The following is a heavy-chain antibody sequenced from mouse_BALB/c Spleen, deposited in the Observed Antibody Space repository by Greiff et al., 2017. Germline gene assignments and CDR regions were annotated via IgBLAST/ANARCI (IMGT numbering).Heavy chain of an antibody. CDR3: ARGGGLRAWFAY. Sequence: VQLHQSGAELMKPGASVKISCKATGYTFSSYWIEWVKQRPGHGLEWIGEILPGSGSTNYNEKFKGKATFTADTSSNTAYMQLSSLTSEDSAVYYCARGGGLRAWFAYWGQGTLVTVSA. J-gene: IGHJ3*01. CDR1: GYTFSSYW. CDR2: ILPGSGST. D-gene: IGHD2-4*01. V-gene: IGHV1-9*01.